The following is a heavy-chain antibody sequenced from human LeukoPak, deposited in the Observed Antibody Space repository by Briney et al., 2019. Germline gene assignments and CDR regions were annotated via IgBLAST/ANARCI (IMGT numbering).Heavy chain of an antibody. CDR3: ARDGATAGAYYYYGMDV. CDR2: ISSSSSYI. V-gene: IGHV3-21*01. Sequence: GGSLRLSCAASGFTFSSYSMNWVRQAPGKGLEWVSSISSSSSYIYYADSVKGRFTISRDNAKNSPYLQMNSLRAEDTAVYYCARDGATAGAYYYYGMDVWGQGTTVTVSS. D-gene: IGHD6-13*01. J-gene: IGHJ6*02. CDR1: GFTFSSYS.